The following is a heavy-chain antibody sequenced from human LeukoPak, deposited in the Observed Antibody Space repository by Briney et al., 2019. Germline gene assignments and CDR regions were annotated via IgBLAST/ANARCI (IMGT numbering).Heavy chain of an antibody. J-gene: IGHJ4*02. CDR1: GGSFSGYY. V-gene: IGHV4-34*01. CDR3: ARGTGTYGDYVYFDY. D-gene: IGHD4-17*01. Sequence: SETLSLTCAVYGGSFSGYYWSWIRQPPGKGLEWIGEINHSGSTNYNPSLKSRVTISVDTSKNQFSLKLSSVTAADTAVYCCARGTGTYGDYVYFDYWGQGTLVTVSS. CDR2: INHSGST.